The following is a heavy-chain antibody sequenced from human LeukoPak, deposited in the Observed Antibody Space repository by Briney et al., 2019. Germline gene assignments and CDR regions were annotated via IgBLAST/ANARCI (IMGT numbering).Heavy chain of an antibody. Sequence: SSETLSLTCTVSGGSISSYYWSWIRQPPGKGLEWIGYIYYSGSTNYNPSLKSRVTISVDKSKNQFSLKLSSVTAADTAVYYCARVGDDYGDCFDYWGQGTLVTVSS. V-gene: IGHV4-59*12. CDR2: IYYSGST. CDR1: GGSISSYY. D-gene: IGHD4-17*01. CDR3: ARVGDDYGDCFDY. J-gene: IGHJ4*02.